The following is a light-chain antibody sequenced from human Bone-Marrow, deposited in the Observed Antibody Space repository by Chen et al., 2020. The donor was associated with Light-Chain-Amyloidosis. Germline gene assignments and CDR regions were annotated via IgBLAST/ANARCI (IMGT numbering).Light chain of an antibody. CDR2: RDT. Sequence: SSALTQPPSVSVSPGQTARITCSGDDLPTKYAYWYQQKPGQAPVLVIHRDTERPSGISERFSGSSSGTTATLTISGVQAEDEADDHCQSADSSGTYEVIFGGGTKLTVL. CDR3: QSADSSGTYEVI. J-gene: IGLJ2*01. V-gene: IGLV3-25*03. CDR1: DLPTKY.